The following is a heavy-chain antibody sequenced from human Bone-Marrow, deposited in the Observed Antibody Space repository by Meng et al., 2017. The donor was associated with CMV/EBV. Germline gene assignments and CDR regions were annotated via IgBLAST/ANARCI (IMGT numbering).Heavy chain of an antibody. Sequence: GESLNFSCAASGFSVSSDFISWVRQAPGKALERISIIYNDDSTSYIDSVKGRFIIFRDDSMNTFYLQMSRLRAEDTAVYYCARGRLRDWGQGTPVTVSS. V-gene: IGHV3-53*01. CDR2: IYNDDST. CDR1: GFSVSSDF. CDR3: ARGRLRD. J-gene: IGHJ4*02.